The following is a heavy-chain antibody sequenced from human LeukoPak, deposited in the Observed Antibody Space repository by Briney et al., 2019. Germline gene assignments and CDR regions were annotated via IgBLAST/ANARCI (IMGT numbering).Heavy chain of an antibody. V-gene: IGHV3-53*01. CDR3: AKELVWFGESQSYFDP. D-gene: IGHD3-10*01. J-gene: IGHJ2*01. CDR1: GFTVSSNY. CDR2: IYSGGST. Sequence: GGSLRLSCAASGFTVSSNYMSWVRQAPGKGLEWVSVIYSGGSTYYADSVKGRFTISRHNSKNTLYLRMNSLRAEDTAVYYCAKELVWFGESQSYFDPWGRGTLVTVSS.